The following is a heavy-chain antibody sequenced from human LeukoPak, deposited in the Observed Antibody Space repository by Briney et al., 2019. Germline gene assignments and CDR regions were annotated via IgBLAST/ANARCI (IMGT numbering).Heavy chain of an antibody. CDR1: GFTFSNYA. CDR3: AKTGDEIYFDY. J-gene: IGHJ4*02. Sequence: PGGSLRLSCAASGFTFSNYAMSWVRQAPGKGLEWVSGFSGSGGSTYYADSVKGRFTISRDNSKNTLYLQMNSLRAEDTAVYYCAKTGDEIYFDYWGQGTLVTVSS. V-gene: IGHV3-23*01. CDR2: FSGSGGST. D-gene: IGHD7-27*01.